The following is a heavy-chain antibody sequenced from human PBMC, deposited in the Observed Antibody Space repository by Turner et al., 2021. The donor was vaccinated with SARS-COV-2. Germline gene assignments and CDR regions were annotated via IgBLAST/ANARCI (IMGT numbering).Heavy chain of an antibody. CDR2: TSYDGSNK. V-gene: IGHV3-30*18. J-gene: IGHJ4*02. Sequence: QVQMVESGGGVVQPGRSLRLSWAASGFTFSSYGMHWVRQAPGKGLERVAVTSYDGSNKYYADSVKGRFTISRDNSKNTLYLQMNSLRAEDTAVYYCAKQQGLYSNPMYYFDYWGQGTLVTVSS. CDR1: GFTFSSYG. CDR3: AKQQGLYSNPMYYFDY. D-gene: IGHD4-4*01.